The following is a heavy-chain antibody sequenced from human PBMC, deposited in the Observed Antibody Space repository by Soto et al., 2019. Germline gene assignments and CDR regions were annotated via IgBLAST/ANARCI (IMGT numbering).Heavy chain of an antibody. CDR3: ARHVNLPLAGTGFDS. Sequence: ASVKVSCKASGGTFSSYTISWVRQAPGQRLEWMGRIIPILGIANYAQKFQGRVTITADKSTSTAYMELSSLRSEDTAVYYCARHVNLPLAGTGFDSWGRGTLVTVSS. J-gene: IGHJ4*02. D-gene: IGHD6-19*01. CDR1: GGTFSSYT. CDR2: IIPILGIA. V-gene: IGHV1-69*02.